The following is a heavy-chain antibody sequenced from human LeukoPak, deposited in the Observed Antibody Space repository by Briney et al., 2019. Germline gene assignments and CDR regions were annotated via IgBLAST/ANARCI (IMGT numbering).Heavy chain of an antibody. CDR2: IYYSGST. Sequence: SSETLSLTCTVSGGSISSGGYYWSWIRQHPGKGLEWIGYIYYSGSTYYNPSLKSRVTISVDTSKNQFSLKLSSVTAADTAVYYCASGIYYDSSGYYYYFQHWGQGTLVTVSS. CDR3: ASGIYYDSSGYYYYFQH. J-gene: IGHJ1*01. V-gene: IGHV4-31*03. D-gene: IGHD3-22*01. CDR1: GGSISSGGYY.